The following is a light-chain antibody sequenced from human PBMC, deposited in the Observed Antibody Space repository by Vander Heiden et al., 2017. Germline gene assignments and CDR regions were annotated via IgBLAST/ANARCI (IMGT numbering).Light chain of an antibody. CDR3: SSFTSSSTVL. J-gene: IGLJ2*01. CDR2: EVS. Sequence: QSALTQPASVSGSPGQSITIPCTGTSSDVGGNKYVSWYQQHPGKAPKLMIYEVSNLPSGVSNRFSGSKSGNTASLTISGLQAEDEADYYCSSFTSSSTVLFGGGTKLTVL. V-gene: IGLV2-14*01. CDR1: SSDVGGNKY.